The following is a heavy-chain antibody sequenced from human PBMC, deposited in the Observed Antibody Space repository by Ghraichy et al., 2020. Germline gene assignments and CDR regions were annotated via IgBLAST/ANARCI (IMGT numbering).Heavy chain of an antibody. CDR2: IRYDGSNK. CDR1: GFTFNNFG. J-gene: IGHJ6*02. Sequence: GGSLRLSCAASGFTFNNFGMHWVRQAPGKGLEWVAFIRYDGSNKYYADSVNSRFTISRDNSKNTLYLQMNSLRAEDTAVYYCATLLSGWNYRVGYYYYGMDVWGQGTTVTVSS. V-gene: IGHV3-30*02. CDR3: ATLLSGWNYRVGYYYYGMDV. D-gene: IGHD1-7*01.